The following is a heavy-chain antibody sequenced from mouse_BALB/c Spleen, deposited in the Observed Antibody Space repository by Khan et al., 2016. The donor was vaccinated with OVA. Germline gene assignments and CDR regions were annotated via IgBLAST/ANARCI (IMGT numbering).Heavy chain of an antibody. CDR1: GFTFSNYG. D-gene: IGHD1-1*01. V-gene: IGHV5-6-5*01. Sequence: EVELVESGGGLVKPGGSLKLSCAASGFTFSNYGVSWVRQTPEKRLEWVASISSGDTTYYPDSVKGRFTIFRDNARNILYLQMSSRRSEDTAMYYCARYYWFAYWGQGTLVTVSA. CDR2: ISSGDTT. CDR3: ARYYWFAY. J-gene: IGHJ3*01.